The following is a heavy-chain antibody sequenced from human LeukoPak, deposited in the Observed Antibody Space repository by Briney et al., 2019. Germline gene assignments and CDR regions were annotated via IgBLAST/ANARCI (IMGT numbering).Heavy chain of an antibody. CDR1: GFTSSSHG. CDR3: AKDVDYGDYVVY. V-gene: IGHV3-23*01. Sequence: GGSLRLSCAASGFTSSSHGMNWVRQAPGKGLEWVSGIRGDGVTTYYADSVKGRFTISRDNSKNTLYLQMNSLRAEDTAIYYCAKDVDYGDYVVYWGQGTLVTVSS. CDR2: IRGDGVTT. D-gene: IGHD4-17*01. J-gene: IGHJ4*02.